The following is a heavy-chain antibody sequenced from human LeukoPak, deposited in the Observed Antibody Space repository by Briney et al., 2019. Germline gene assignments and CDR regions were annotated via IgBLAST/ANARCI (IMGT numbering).Heavy chain of an antibody. CDR2: IDHSGST. J-gene: IGHJ4*02. Sequence: SETLSLTCAVYGGSFSGYYWSWIREPPGKRQEWIGEIDHSGSTNYNPSLKSRVTISVDTSKNQFSLKLSSVTAADTAVYYCARGPYYYGSGSYYRGFDYWGQGTLVTVSS. CDR3: ARGPYYYGSGSYYRGFDY. CDR1: GGSFSGYY. V-gene: IGHV4-34*01. D-gene: IGHD3-10*01.